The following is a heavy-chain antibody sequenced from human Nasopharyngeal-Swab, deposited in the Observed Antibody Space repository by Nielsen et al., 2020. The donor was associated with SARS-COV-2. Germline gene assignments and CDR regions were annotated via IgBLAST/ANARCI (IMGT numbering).Heavy chain of an antibody. D-gene: IGHD5-18*01. Sequence: GESLKISCAASGFTFSSYAMHWVRQAPGKGLEWVAVISYDGSNKYYAESVKGRFTISRDNSKNTLYLQMNSLRAEDTAVYYCARDLRFEDTAMAGYFDLWGRGTLVTVSS. V-gene: IGHV3-30-3*01. CDR3: ARDLRFEDTAMAGYFDL. J-gene: IGHJ2*01. CDR2: ISYDGSNK. CDR1: GFTFSSYA.